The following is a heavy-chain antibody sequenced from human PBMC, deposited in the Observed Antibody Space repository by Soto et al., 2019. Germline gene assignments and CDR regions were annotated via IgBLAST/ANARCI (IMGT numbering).Heavy chain of an antibody. CDR2: IYHSWST. CDR1: GGSISSSNW. V-gene: IGHV4-4*02. D-gene: IGHD2-15*01. J-gene: IGHJ5*02. CDR3: ESLSRGSFGSSDLLDP. Sequence: SETLSLTSAVSGGSISSSNWWSWVRQPPGKGLEWFGEIYHSWSTNYNPSLKSRVTISVDKSKNQFFLKLSSVTAADTAVYYRESLSRGSFGSSDLLDPWRQVPLVTVYS.